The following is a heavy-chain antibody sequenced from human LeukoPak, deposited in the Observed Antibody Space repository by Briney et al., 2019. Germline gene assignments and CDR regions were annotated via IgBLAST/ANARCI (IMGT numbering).Heavy chain of an antibody. V-gene: IGHV1-69*04. CDR2: IIPILGIA. D-gene: IGHD4-17*01. Sequence: GASVKVSCKASGGTFSSYAISWVRQAPGQGLEWMGRIIPILGIANYAQKFQGRVTITADKSTSTAYMELSSLRSEDTAVYYCARDPVTTPFDYWGQGTLVTVSS. J-gene: IGHJ4*02. CDR3: ARDPVTTPFDY. CDR1: GGTFSSYA.